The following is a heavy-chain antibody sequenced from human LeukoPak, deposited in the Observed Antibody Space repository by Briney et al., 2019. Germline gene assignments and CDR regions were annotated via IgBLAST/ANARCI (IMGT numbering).Heavy chain of an antibody. V-gene: IGHV3-7*01. D-gene: IGHD3-22*01. CDR2: IKQDGSEK. Sequence: TGGSLRLSCAASGFTFSSYWMSWVRQAPGKGLEWVANIKQDGSEKYYVDSVKGRFTISRDNAKNSLYLQMNSLRAEDTAVYYCARDSTNYYDSSGHDAFDIWGQGTMVTVSS. J-gene: IGHJ3*02. CDR3: ARDSTNYYDSSGHDAFDI. CDR1: GFTFSSYW.